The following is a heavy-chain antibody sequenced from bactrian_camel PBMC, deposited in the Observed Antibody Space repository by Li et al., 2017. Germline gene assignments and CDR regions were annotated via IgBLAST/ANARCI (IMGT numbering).Heavy chain of an antibody. CDR1: GFTYVTYC. J-gene: IGHJ4*01. CDR2: ICRSYTNTKQ. V-gene: IGHV3S63*01. D-gene: IGHD4*01. CDR3: TTDPVLCGADYDDGTPN. Sequence: HVQLVESGGGSVQAGGSLRLSCQLSGFTYVTYCLGWFRQAPGKEREGVASICRSYTNTKQYYADSVKGRFTISLDNAKNTVHLQMNNLKPEDTAMYYCTTDPVLCGADYDDGTPNWGQGTQVTVS.